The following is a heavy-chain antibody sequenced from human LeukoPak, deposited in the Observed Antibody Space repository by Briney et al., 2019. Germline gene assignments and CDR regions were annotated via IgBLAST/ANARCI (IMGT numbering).Heavy chain of an antibody. CDR3: ARGHEELRYFDWLPHNWFDP. CDR1: GGSISSGGYY. D-gene: IGHD3-9*01. V-gene: IGHV4-31*03. Sequence: SETLSLTCTVSGGSISSGGYYWSWIRQHPGKGLEWIGCIYYSGSTYYNPSLKSRVTISVDTSKNQFSLKLSSVTAADTAVYYCARGHEELRYFDWLPHNWFDPWGQGTLVTVSS. CDR2: IYYSGST. J-gene: IGHJ5*02.